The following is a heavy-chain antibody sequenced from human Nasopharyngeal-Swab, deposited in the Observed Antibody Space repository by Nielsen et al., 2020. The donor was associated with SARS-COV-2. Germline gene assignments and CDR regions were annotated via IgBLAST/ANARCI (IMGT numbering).Heavy chain of an antibody. Sequence: RQAPGKGLEWVGEINHSGSTNYNPSLKSRVAISVDTSKNQFSLKLSSVTAADTAVYYCARGIRPGPRATRGRYFDYWGQGTLVTVSS. V-gene: IGHV4-34*01. CDR2: INHSGST. CDR3: ARGIRPGPRATRGRYFDY. J-gene: IGHJ4*02. D-gene: IGHD1-26*01.